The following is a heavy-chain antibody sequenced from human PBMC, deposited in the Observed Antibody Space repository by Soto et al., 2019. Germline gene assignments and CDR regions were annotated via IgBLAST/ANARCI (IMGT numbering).Heavy chain of an antibody. CDR2: ISYHGSDK. V-gene: IGHV3-30*18. Sequence: QVQLVESGGGVVQPGRSLRLSCAASGFTFSNYGMHWVRQAPGKGMEWVAVISYHGSDKYYEDSVKGRFTISRVNSKNTLFLQMDALRSEATPLYYCAKAHFTTTVTTVGYWGQGTLVTVSS. CDR3: AKAHFTTTVTTVGY. D-gene: IGHD4-17*01. CDR1: GFTFSNYG. J-gene: IGHJ4*02.